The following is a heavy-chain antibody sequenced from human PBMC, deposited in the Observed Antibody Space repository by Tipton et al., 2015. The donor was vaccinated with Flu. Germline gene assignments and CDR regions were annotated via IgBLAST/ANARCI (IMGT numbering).Heavy chain of an antibody. Sequence: SLRPSCAASGFTFSSHWMHWVRQAPGKGLVWVSHLNGAGAGASYADSVKGRFTISRDNAKNTLYLQMNSLRGEDTAVYYCARDLFYSIDVWGQGTTVTVSS. CDR1: GFTFSSHW. CDR3: ARDLFYSIDV. CDR2: LNGAGAGA. J-gene: IGHJ6*01. V-gene: IGHV3-74*01.